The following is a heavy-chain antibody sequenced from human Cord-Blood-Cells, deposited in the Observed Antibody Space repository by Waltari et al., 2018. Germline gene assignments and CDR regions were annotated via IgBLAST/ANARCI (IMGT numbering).Heavy chain of an antibody. J-gene: IGHJ2*01. D-gene: IGHD3-22*01. CDR3: ASYDRYFDL. CDR2: INPNGGGT. CDR1: GYTFTGYY. Sequence: QVQLVQSGAEVKKPGDSVMVSCKASGYTFTGYYMHWVRQAPGQGLEWMGWINPNGGGTNYAQKFQGRVTMTRHTSISTAYMELSRLRSDDTAVYYCASYDRYFDLWGRGTLVTVSS. V-gene: IGHV1-2*02.